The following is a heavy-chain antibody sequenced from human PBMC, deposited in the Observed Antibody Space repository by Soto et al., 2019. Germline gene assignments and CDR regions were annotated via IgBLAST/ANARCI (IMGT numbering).Heavy chain of an antibody. V-gene: IGHV4-4*02. CDR1: GGSISSNNW. J-gene: IGHJ4*02. Sequence: SEKLSLTCAVSGGSISSNNWWSWLRQPPGKGLEWIGEIYHSGSTNYNPSLESRVTILVDTSKNQFSLNLSSVTAADTAVYYCARGKTTMIVPENYWGQGTLVTVS. CDR2: IYHSGST. CDR3: ARGKTTMIVPENY. D-gene: IGHD3-22*01.